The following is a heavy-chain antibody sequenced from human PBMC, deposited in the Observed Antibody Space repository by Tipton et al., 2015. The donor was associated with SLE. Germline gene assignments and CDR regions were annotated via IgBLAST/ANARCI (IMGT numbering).Heavy chain of an antibody. CDR1: GGSISSNNYY. D-gene: IGHD3-9*01. CDR3: ARFFYYNNSRAWGWFDP. V-gene: IGHV4-39*07. J-gene: IGHJ5*02. Sequence: TLSLTCTVSGGSISSNNYYWGWVRQPPGKGLEWIGSIFYSGHTYYNPSLKSRVTISVDTSKNQFSLKLRSVTAVDTAVYYCARFFYYNNSRAWGWFDPWGRGTLVTVSS. CDR2: IFYSGHT.